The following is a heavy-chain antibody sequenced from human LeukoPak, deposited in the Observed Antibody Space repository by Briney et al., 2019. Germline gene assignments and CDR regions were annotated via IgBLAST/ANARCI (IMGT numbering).Heavy chain of an antibody. J-gene: IGHJ6*03. Sequence: GASVKVSCKASGGTFSSYAFSWVRQAPGQGLEWMGGIIPIFGTANYAQKFQGRVTITTDESTSTAYMELSSLRSEDTAVYYCAGRAVAGTGIYYYYMDVWGKGTTVTVSS. CDR3: AGRAVAGTGIYYYYMDV. V-gene: IGHV1-69*05. CDR2: IIPIFGTA. D-gene: IGHD6-19*01. CDR1: GGTFSSYA.